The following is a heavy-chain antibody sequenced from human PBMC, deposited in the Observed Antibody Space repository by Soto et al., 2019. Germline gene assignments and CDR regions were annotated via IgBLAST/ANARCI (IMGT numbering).Heavy chain of an antibody. J-gene: IGHJ4*02. CDR2: IRSKTFGGTT. Sequence: QPGGSLRLSCTASGFTFGDYALSWFRQAPGKGLEWVGFIRSKTFGGTTEYAATVKGRFLISRDDSKSIAYLQMDSLKTEDTAVYYCSRIRTSMVVVVSDYWGQGTLVTVSS. CDR3: SRIRTSMVVVVSDY. CDR1: GFTFGDYA. D-gene: IGHD3-22*01. V-gene: IGHV3-49*03.